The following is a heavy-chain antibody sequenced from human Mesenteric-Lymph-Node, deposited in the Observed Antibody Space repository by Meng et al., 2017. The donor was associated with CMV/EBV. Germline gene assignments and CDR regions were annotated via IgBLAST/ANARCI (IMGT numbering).Heavy chain of an antibody. D-gene: IGHD6-19*01. CDR3: ARARSRARQQWLVRLDY. CDR1: GFTLSDYA. V-gene: IGHV3-30*04. Sequence: GESLKISCATSGFTLSDYAVHWVRQAPGKGLEWVAVISSDGSNELYADSVKGRFTISRDNSKNTVFLQVNSLTTEDTAVYYCARARSRARQQWLVRLDYWGQGTLVTVSS. CDR2: ISSDGSNE. J-gene: IGHJ4*02.